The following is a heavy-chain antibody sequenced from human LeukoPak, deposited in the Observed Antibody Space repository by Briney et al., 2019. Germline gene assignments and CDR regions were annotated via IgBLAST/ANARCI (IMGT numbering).Heavy chain of an antibody. V-gene: IGHV3-21*03. J-gene: IGHJ3*02. CDR3: ARMTAHAFDI. Sequence: GGSLRLSCAAYGFTFSSYSMNWVRQAPGKGLEWVSSISSSSSYIYYADSVKGRFTISRDNAKNSLYLQMNSLRADDTAVYYCARMTAHAFDIWGQGTMVTVS. CDR1: GFTFSSYS. CDR2: ISSSSSYI. D-gene: IGHD2-21*02.